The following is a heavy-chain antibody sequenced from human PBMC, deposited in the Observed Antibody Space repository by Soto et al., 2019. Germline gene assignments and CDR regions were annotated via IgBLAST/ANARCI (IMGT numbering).Heavy chain of an antibody. CDR1: GGSFSGYY. CDR2: INHSGST. Sequence: SETLSLTCAVYGGSFSGYYWSWIRQPPGKGLEWIGEINHSGSTNYNPSLKSRVTISVDTSKNQFSLKLSSVTAADTAVYYCARGNAKWERTSNFDYWGQGTLVTVSS. J-gene: IGHJ4*02. D-gene: IGHD1-26*01. CDR3: ARGNAKWERTSNFDY. V-gene: IGHV4-34*01.